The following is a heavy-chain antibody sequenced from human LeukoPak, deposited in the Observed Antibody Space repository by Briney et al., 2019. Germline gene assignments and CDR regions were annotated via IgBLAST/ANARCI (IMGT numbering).Heavy chain of an antibody. CDR3: ARDLGDGYNRDWFDP. J-gene: IGHJ5*02. CDR2: LYTSGSI. V-gene: IGHV4-4*07. D-gene: IGHD5-24*01. Sequence: SETLSLTCSVSGASISRYYWNWIRQPAGKRLEWIGRLYTSGSIYYNPSLRSRVTISLDKSKNQFYLRLSSVTAADTAVYSCARDLGDGYNRDWFDPWGQGTLVTVSS. CDR1: GASISRYY.